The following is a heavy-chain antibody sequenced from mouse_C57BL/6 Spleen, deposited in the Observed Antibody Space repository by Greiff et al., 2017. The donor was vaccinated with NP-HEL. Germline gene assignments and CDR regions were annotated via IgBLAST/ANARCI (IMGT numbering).Heavy chain of an antibody. V-gene: IGHV1-85*01. CDR1: GYTFTSYD. CDR2: IYPRDGST. Sequence: QVQLKESGPELVKPGASVKLSCKASGYTFTSYDINWVKQRPGQGLEWIGWIYPRDGSTKYNEKFQGKATLTVDTSSSTAYLELHSLTSEDSAVYFCARRGVYYCSSYTDWYFDVWGTGTTVTVSS. CDR3: ARRGVYYCSSYTDWYFDV. J-gene: IGHJ1*03. D-gene: IGHD1-1*01.